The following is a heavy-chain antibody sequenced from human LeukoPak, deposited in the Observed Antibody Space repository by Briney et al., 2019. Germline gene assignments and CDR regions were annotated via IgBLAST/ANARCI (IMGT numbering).Heavy chain of an antibody. Sequence: SQTLSLTCDISGDSVYSNNGAWNWIRQSPSRGLEWLGRTYYRSKWYNDYAGSLNGRITISPDTSKNQFSLHLNSVTPEDTAVYYCARDLGNTGWYTFDYWGQGILVTVSS. J-gene: IGHJ4*02. CDR2: TYYRSKWYN. V-gene: IGHV6-1*01. CDR3: ARDLGNTGWYTFDY. CDR1: GDSVYSNNGA. D-gene: IGHD6-19*01.